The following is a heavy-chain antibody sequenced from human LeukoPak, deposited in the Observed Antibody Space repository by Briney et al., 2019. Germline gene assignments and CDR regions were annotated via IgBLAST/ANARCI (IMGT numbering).Heavy chain of an antibody. CDR3: ARLLSPGWFDP. CDR1: GGSISTSGSY. CDR2: VYYSGST. J-gene: IGHJ5*02. Sequence: PSETLSLTCTVSGGSISTSGSYWAWIRQPPGKGLEWIANVYYSGSTYYNSSLKSRVTISADTSKNQSSLNLRSVTAADTAVYYCARLLSPGWFDPWGQGTLVTVSS. D-gene: IGHD2/OR15-2a*01. V-gene: IGHV4-39*01.